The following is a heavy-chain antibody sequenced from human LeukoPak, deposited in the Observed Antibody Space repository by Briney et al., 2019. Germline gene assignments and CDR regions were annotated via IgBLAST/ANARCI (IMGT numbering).Heavy chain of an antibody. CDR3: ARKEFSRSWYIDH. V-gene: IGHV1-18*01. Sequence: GASVKVSCKASGYTFTNYAISWVRQAPGQGLEWMGWISAYNGNTNYAQKLQGRVTMTTDTSTSTTYMELRSLRSDDTAVYYWARKEFSRSWYIDHWGQGTLVTVSS. D-gene: IGHD6-6*01. J-gene: IGHJ4*02. CDR1: GYTFTNYA. CDR2: ISAYNGNT.